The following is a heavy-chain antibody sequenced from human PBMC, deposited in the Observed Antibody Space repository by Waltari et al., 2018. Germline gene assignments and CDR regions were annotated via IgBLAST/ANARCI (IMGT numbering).Heavy chain of an antibody. J-gene: IGHJ5*02. CDR1: GGSISSYY. D-gene: IGHD6-6*01. CDR2: IYYSGST. V-gene: IGHV4-59*01. Sequence: QVQLQESGPGLVKPSETLSLTCPVSGGSISSYYWSWIRQLPGKGLEWIGYIYYSGSTNYNPSLKSRVTISVDTSKNQFSLKLSSVTAADTAVYYCAREWRQLVGINWFDPWGQGTLVTVSS. CDR3: AREWRQLVGINWFDP.